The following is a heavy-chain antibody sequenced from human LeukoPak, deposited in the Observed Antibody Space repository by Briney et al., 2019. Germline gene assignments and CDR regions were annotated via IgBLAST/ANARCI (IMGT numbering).Heavy chain of an antibody. V-gene: IGHV3-11*04. CDR2: ISSRGSTI. D-gene: IGHD5-12*01. Sequence: GGPLRLSCAASGFTFSDYYMSWIRQAPGKGLEWVSYISSRGSTIYYADSVKGRFTISRDNAKNSLYVQMNSLRAEDTAVYYCARGYSGHDYDYWGQGTLVTVSS. CDR1: GFTFSDYY. CDR3: ARGYSGHDYDY. J-gene: IGHJ4*02.